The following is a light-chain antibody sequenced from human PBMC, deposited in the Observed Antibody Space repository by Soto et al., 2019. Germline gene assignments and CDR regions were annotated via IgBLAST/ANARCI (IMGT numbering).Light chain of an antibody. V-gene: IGKV1-39*01. CDR3: QQSYGAPYT. Sequence: DIQMTQSPSSLSASIGDRVTITCRASQNIASYLNWYQQKPGKAPKLLMYSTSTFQSGVPSRFSGSGSGTDFTLTISSLQPEDFATYLCQQSYGAPYTFGLGTKLEIK. J-gene: IGKJ2*01. CDR1: QNIASY. CDR2: STS.